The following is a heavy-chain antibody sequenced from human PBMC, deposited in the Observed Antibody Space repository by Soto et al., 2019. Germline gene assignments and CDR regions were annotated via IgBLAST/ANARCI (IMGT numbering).Heavy chain of an antibody. CDR3: AGDPKNSRKNLDY. CDR1: AFTLSSWW. CDR2: IKPDGREK. D-gene: IGHD6-13*01. J-gene: IGHJ4*02. V-gene: IGHV3-7*05. Sequence: PLGALRLSCAPAAFTLSSWWTSRGSHAPGKGHDRVANIKPDGREKDYLDSVKGRFTTSGDNARNSLYLQMNSLRAEDTAVYYCAGDPKNSRKNLDYWGQGTRVTVS.